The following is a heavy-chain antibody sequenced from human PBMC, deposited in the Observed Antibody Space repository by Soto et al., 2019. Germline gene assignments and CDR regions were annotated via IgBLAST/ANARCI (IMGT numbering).Heavy chain of an antibody. CDR1: GDSISSYY. Sequence: PSETLSLTCTVSGDSISSYYWSWIRQPPGKGLEWIGYIYYSGSTNYNPSLKSRVTISVDTSKNQFSLKLSSVTAADTAVYSCARDLGLAVAGPLFGYWGQRPLVTVSS. J-gene: IGHJ4*02. CDR3: ARDLGLAVAGPLFGY. CDR2: IYYSGST. V-gene: IGHV4-59*01. D-gene: IGHD6-19*01.